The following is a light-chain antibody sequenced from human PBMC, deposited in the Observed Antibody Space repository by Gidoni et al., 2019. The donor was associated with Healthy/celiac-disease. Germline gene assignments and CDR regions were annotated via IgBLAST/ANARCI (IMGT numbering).Light chain of an antibody. CDR3: QQYGSSPPX. CDR2: GAS. CDR1: QSVSSSY. V-gene: IGKV3-20*01. Sequence: EIVLTQSPGTLSLSPGERATLSCRASQSVSSSYLAWYQQKPGQAPRLLIYGASSRATGIPDRFSGSGSGTDFTLTISRLEPEDFAVYYCQQYGSSPPXXXGGTKVEIK. J-gene: IGKJ4*01.